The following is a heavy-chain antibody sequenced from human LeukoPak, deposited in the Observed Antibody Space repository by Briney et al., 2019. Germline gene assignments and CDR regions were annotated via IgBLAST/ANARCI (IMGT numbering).Heavy chain of an antibody. V-gene: IGHV3-30*01. Sequence: GMSLRLSCAASGFTFSDYAMHWVRQAPGKGLEWVAVISYDASKVYYADSVKGRFTISRANSQNTLYLQMDSLRADDTAVYYCARENYGEHYFDYWGQGTLVTVSS. CDR2: ISYDASKV. CDR3: ARENYGEHYFDY. J-gene: IGHJ4*02. D-gene: IGHD4-17*01. CDR1: GFTFSDYA.